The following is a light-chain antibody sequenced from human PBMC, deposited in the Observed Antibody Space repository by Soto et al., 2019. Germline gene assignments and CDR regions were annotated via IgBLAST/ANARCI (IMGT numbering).Light chain of an antibody. V-gene: IGKV1-5*03. CDR2: KAS. CDR3: QQYNSYSEFT. J-gene: IGKJ3*01. Sequence: DIQMTQSPSTLSASVGERVIITCRASQSIRSCLAWYQQKPGKAPNLLIYKASSLESGVPSRFSGSGSGTEFTLTISSLQPDDFATYYCQQYNSYSEFTFGAGTKVDI. CDR1: QSIRSC.